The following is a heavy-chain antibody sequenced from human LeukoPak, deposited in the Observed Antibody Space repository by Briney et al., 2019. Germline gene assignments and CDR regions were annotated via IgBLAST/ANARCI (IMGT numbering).Heavy chain of an antibody. CDR2: ISISGGTT. CDR1: AFAFSNHA. V-gene: IGHV3-23*01. J-gene: IGHJ4*02. D-gene: IGHD3-22*01. CDR3: AKDLDSSGIDY. Sequence: GGSLRLSCTASAFAFSNHAMSWVRQAPGKGLEWVSSISISGGTTYYADSVKGRFTISRENSKSTLYLQMNNLRADVTAVYYCAKDLDSSGIDYWGQGTLVTVSS.